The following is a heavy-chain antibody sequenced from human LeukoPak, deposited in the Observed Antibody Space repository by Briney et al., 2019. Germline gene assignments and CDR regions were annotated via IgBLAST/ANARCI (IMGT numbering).Heavy chain of an antibody. CDR3: ARVMTTATTWAFDV. J-gene: IGHJ3*01. D-gene: IGHD4-17*01. CDR1: GFSLSSGYY. V-gene: IGHV4-38-2*02. CDR2: IYHGGST. Sequence: PSETLSLTCTVSGFSLSSGYYWGWIRQPPGKGLEWIGSIYHGGSTYYNPSLKSRFTTPVDTPKNQFSLKLSSVTAADTAVYYGARVMTTATTWAFDVWGQGTMVTVFS.